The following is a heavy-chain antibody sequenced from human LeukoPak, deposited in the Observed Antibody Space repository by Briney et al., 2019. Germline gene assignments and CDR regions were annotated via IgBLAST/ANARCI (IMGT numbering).Heavy chain of an antibody. CDR1: GGSISHYS. D-gene: IGHD3-22*01. CDR3: ARDFDYYDSSGYYRYFDY. Sequence: SETLSLTCSVSGGSISHYSWSWIRQPPGKGLEWIGYIDYGGSSSYNPSLKSRVTISLDTSKNQFSLKLSSVTAADTAVYYCARDFDYYDSSGYYRYFDYWGQGTLVTVSS. CDR2: IDYGGSS. J-gene: IGHJ4*02. V-gene: IGHV4-59*12.